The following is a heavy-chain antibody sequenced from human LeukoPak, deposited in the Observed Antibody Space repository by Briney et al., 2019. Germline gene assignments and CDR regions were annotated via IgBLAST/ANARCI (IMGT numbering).Heavy chain of an antibody. CDR1: GYTFTSYH. Sequence: ASVKVSCKASGYTFTSYHMHWVRQAPGQGLEWMGIINPSGGTTDYAQKFRGRVAMTRDMSTSTVYMELSSLRSEDTALYYCARDPKDDTSGYYYFDYWGQGTLVTVSS. V-gene: IGHV1-46*01. CDR3: ARDPKDDTSGYYYFDY. CDR2: INPSGGTT. D-gene: IGHD3-22*01. J-gene: IGHJ4*02.